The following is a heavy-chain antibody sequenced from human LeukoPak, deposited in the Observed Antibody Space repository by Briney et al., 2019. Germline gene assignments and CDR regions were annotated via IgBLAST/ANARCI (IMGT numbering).Heavy chain of an antibody. J-gene: IGHJ4*02. Sequence: ASVKVSCKASGYTFTSYDINWVRQATGQGLEWMGWMNPNSGNTGYAQKFQGRVTITRNTSISTAYMELSRLRSDDTAVYYCACLNIAMAGSFDYWGQGTLVTVSS. CDR1: GYTFTSYD. D-gene: IGHD6-19*01. CDR3: ACLNIAMAGSFDY. V-gene: IGHV1-8*03. CDR2: MNPNSGNT.